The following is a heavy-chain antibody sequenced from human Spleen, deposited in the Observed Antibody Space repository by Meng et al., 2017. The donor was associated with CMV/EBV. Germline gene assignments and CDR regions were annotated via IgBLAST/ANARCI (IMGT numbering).Heavy chain of an antibody. J-gene: IGHJ6*02. Sequence: ASVKVSCKASGYTFTSYGISWVRQAPGQGLEWMGWISAYNGNTNYAQKLQDRVAMTTDSSTSTGFMELRSLRSDDTAVYFCARGTSPYYEFWSGTFYYGMDVWGQGTTVTVSS. V-gene: IGHV1-18*01. CDR3: ARGTSPYYEFWSGTFYYGMDV. CDR2: ISAYNGNT. CDR1: GYTFTSYG. D-gene: IGHD3-3*01.